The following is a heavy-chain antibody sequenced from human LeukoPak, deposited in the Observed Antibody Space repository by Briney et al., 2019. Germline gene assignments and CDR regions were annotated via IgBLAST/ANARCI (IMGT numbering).Heavy chain of an antibody. CDR3: ARDSATVTSTSSWFDP. Sequence: GGSLRLSCAASEFSVGSNYMTWVRQAPGKGLEWVSLIYSGGSTYYADSVKGRFTSSRDNAKNSLYLQMNSLRAEDTAVYYCARDSATVTSTSSWFDPWGQGTLVTVSS. CDR1: EFSVGSNY. D-gene: IGHD4-17*01. CDR2: IYSGGST. J-gene: IGHJ5*02. V-gene: IGHV3-66*01.